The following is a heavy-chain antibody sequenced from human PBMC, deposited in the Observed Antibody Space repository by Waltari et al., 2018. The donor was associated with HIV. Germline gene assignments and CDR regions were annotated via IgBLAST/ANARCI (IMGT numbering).Heavy chain of an antibody. D-gene: IGHD4-17*01. V-gene: IGHV3-11*05. CDR1: GFTFSDYY. J-gene: IGHJ3*02. Sequence: QVHLVESGGDLVKPGGSLRLSCVASGFTFSDYYMTWLRQAPGKRLEGVSYIAVSSAYTNYGDSVKGRFTMSRDDAKKSLFLQMNSLRPEDTAVYYCARVARGLRQGTFDIWGQGTMVTVSS. CDR2: IAVSSAYT. CDR3: ARVARGLRQGTFDI.